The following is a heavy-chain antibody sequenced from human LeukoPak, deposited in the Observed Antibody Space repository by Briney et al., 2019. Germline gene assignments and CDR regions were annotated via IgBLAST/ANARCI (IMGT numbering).Heavy chain of an antibody. CDR2: INHSGST. J-gene: IGHJ5*02. Sequence: SETLSLTYAVYGGSFSGYYWSWIRQPPGKGLEWIGEINHSGSTNYNPSLKSRVTISVDTSKNQFSLKLSSVTAADTAVYYCARASGATDWFDPWGQGTLVTVSS. V-gene: IGHV4-34*01. CDR1: GGSFSGYY. CDR3: ARASGATDWFDP.